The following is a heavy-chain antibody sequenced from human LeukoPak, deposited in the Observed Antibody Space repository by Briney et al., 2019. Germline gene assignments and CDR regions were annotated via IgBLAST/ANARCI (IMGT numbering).Heavy chain of an antibody. CDR3: ARVGGSSWYGAFDI. J-gene: IGHJ3*02. CDR2: IKQDGSEK. CDR1: GFSFNDYD. Sequence: GGFLRLSCEASGFSFNDYDMNWIRQAPGKGLDWVANIKQDGSEKYYVDSVKGRFTISRDNAKNSLYLQMNSLRAEDTAVYYCARVGGSSWYGAFDIWGQGTMVTVSS. D-gene: IGHD6-13*01. V-gene: IGHV3-7*01.